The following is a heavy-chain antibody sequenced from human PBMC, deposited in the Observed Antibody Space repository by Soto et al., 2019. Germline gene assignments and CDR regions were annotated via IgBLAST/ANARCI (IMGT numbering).Heavy chain of an antibody. D-gene: IGHD6-19*01. CDR2: IYYSGST. Sequence: QVQLQESGPGLVKPSETLSLTRTVSGGSISSYYWSWIRQPPGKGLEWIGYIYYSGSTNYNPSLKSRVTISVDTSKNQFSLKLSSVTPADTAVYYCARRYSSGFDYWGQGTLVTVSS. V-gene: IGHV4-59*01. J-gene: IGHJ4*02. CDR1: GGSISSYY. CDR3: ARRYSSGFDY.